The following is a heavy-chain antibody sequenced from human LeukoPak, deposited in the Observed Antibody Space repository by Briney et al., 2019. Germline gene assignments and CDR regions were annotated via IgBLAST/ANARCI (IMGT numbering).Heavy chain of an antibody. CDR1: GFTFSTYG. J-gene: IGHJ4*02. CDR2: VNSDGSST. CDR3: ARGAGSPDY. Sequence: PGGSLRLSCAASGFTFSTYGMHWVRQARGKGLVWVSRVNSDGSSTSYADSVKGRFTIFRDNAKNTLYLQLNSLRDEDTAVYYCARGAGSPDYWGQGTLVTVSS. D-gene: IGHD1-26*01. V-gene: IGHV3-74*01.